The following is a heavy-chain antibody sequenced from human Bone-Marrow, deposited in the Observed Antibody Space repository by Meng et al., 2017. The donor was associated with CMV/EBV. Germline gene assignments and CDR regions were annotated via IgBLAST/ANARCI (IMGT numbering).Heavy chain of an antibody. Sequence: ASVKVSCKASGFTFISSAVQWVRQAPGQGLEWMGWINPNSGGTNYAQKFQGRVTMTRDTSISTAYMELSRLRSDDTAVYYCARGSPYYDFWSGYFNYYGMDVWGQGTTVTVYS. D-gene: IGHD3-3*01. CDR3: ARGSPYYDFWSGYFNYYGMDV. CDR2: INPNSGGT. J-gene: IGHJ6*01. V-gene: IGHV1-2*02. CDR1: GFTFISSA.